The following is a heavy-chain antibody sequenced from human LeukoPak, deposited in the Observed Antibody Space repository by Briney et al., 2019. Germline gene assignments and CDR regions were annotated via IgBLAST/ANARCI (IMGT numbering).Heavy chain of an antibody. D-gene: IGHD2-8*02. Sequence: GGSLRLSCAASGFTFSSHWVHWVRQAPGKGLVWVSHINNDGRSTRYADSVKGRFTISRDNAKDTVYLQMNSLRVEDTAVYYCARDSNTDWYFGLWGRGTLVTVSS. CDR3: ARDSNTDWYFGL. CDR2: INNDGRST. CDR1: GFTFSSHW. J-gene: IGHJ2*01. V-gene: IGHV3-74*01.